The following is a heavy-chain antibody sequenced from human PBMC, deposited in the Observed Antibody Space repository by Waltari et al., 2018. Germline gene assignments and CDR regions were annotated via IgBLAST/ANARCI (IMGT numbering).Heavy chain of an antibody. V-gene: IGHV3-7*01. Sequence: EVQLVESGGGLVQPGGSLRLSCGASGFPFRRYWMTWVSQAPGKGLEWVANIKEDGSQKQYADSVKGRFTISRDNTKNSLYLQMNSLRGEDTALYYCARTGYGGNALDYWGRGTQVTV. CDR1: GFPFRRYW. J-gene: IGHJ4*02. CDR3: ARTGYGGNALDY. D-gene: IGHD4-17*01. CDR2: IKEDGSQK.